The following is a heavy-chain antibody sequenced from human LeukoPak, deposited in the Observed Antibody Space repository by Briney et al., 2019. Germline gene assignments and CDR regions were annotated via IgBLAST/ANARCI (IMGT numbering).Heavy chain of an antibody. CDR2: ISGSGGST. Sequence: GGSLRLSCAASGFTFSSYAMSWVRQAPGKGLEWVSAISGSGGSTYYADSVKGRFTISRDNSKNTLYLQMNSLRAEDTAVYYCAKDRGVVPAAIYFDYWGQGTLVTVSS. CDR1: GFTFSSYA. CDR3: AKDRGVVPAAIYFDY. V-gene: IGHV3-23*01. J-gene: IGHJ4*02. D-gene: IGHD2-2*01.